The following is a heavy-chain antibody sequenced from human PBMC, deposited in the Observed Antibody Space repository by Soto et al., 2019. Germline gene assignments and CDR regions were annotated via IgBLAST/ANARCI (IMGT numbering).Heavy chain of an antibody. CDR3: ARDSTVEMATIGRDYYYYYGMDV. J-gene: IGHJ6*02. Sequence: LRLSCAASGFTVSSNYMSWVRQAPGKGLEWVSVIYSGGSTYYADSVKGRFTISRDNSKNTLYLQMNSLRAEDTAVYYCARDSTVEMATIGRDYYYYYGMDVWGQGTTVTV. V-gene: IGHV3-53*01. CDR1: GFTVSSNY. D-gene: IGHD5-12*01. CDR2: IYSGGST.